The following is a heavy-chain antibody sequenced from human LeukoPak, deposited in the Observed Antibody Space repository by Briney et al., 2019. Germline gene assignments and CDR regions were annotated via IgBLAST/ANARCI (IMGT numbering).Heavy chain of an antibody. CDR1: GYTFTGYY. V-gene: IGHV1-2*02. J-gene: IGHJ4*02. D-gene: IGHD6-13*01. CDR3: ARSLSTAAAGDY. Sequence: ASVKVSCKASGYTFTGYYMHWVRQAPGQGLEWMGWINPNSGGTNYAQKFQGRVTMTRDTSISTAYMELSRLRSDDTAVYYCARSLSTAAAGDYWGQGTLVTVSS. CDR2: INPNSGGT.